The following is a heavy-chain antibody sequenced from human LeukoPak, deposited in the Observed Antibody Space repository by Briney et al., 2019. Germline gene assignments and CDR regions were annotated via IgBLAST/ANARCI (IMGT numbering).Heavy chain of an antibody. V-gene: IGHV3-23*01. Sequence: PGGSLRLSCAASGFTFSSYAMSWVRQAPGKGLEWVSAISGSGGSTYYADSVKGRFTISRDNSRNTLYLQMNSLRAEDTAVYYCAKREVLYRVTTFDYWGQGTLVTVSS. J-gene: IGHJ4*02. CDR1: GFTFSSYA. CDR2: ISGSGGST. CDR3: AKREVLYRVTTFDY. D-gene: IGHD4-17*01.